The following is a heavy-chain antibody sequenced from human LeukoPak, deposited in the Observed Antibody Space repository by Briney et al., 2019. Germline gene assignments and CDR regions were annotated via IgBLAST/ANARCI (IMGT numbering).Heavy chain of an antibody. Sequence: SVKVSCKASGGTFSSYAISWVRQAPGQGLEWMGGIIPIFGTANYAQKFQGRVTITADESTSTAYMELSSLRSEDTAVYYCARRWQLAGGYFDYWGQGTLVTVSS. CDR1: GGTFSSYA. V-gene: IGHV1-69*13. CDR2: IIPIFGTA. D-gene: IGHD6-6*01. J-gene: IGHJ4*02. CDR3: ARRWQLAGGYFDY.